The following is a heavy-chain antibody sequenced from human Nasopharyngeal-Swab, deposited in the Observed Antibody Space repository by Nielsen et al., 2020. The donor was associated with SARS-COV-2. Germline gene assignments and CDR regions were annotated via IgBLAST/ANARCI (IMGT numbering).Heavy chain of an antibody. V-gene: IGHV1-69*13. J-gene: IGHJ6*02. CDR1: GGTFSSYA. Sequence: SVKVSCKASGGTFSSYAISWVRQAPGQGLEWMGGIIPIFGTANYAQKFQGRVTITADESTSTAYMELSSLRSEDTAVHYCAAELIASGWYSGYYYYGMDVWGQGTTVTVSS. CDR2: IIPIFGTA. D-gene: IGHD6-19*01. CDR3: AAELIASGWYSGYYYYGMDV.